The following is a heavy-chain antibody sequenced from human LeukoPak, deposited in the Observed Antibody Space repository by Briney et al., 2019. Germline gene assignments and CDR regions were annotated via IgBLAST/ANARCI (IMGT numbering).Heavy chain of an antibody. CDR3: AREDGSGPNWFHP. J-gene: IGHJ5*02. V-gene: IGHV4-59*01. D-gene: IGHD3-10*01. CDR1: GGSISSYY. CDR2: IYYSGST. Sequence: SETLSLTCTVSGGSISSYYWSWIRQPPGKGLEWIGYIYYSGSTNYNPSLKSRLTISVDTSKNQFSLKLSSVTAADTAVYYCAREDGSGPNWFHPWGEGTLVTVSS.